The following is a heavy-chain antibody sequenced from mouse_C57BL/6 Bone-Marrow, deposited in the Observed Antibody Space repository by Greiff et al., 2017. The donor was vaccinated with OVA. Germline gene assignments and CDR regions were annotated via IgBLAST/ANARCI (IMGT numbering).Heavy chain of an antibody. CDR2: IDPSDSYT. Sequence: QVQLQQPGAELVRPGTSVKLSCKASGYTFTSYWMHWVKQRPGQGLEWIGVIDPSDSYTTYNQKFKGKATLTVDTSSSTAYMQLSSLTSEDSAVYYCARRGYGNYVFAYWGQGTLVTVTA. CDR1: GYTFTSYW. J-gene: IGHJ3*01. D-gene: IGHD2-10*02. CDR3: ARRGYGNYVFAY. V-gene: IGHV1-59*01.